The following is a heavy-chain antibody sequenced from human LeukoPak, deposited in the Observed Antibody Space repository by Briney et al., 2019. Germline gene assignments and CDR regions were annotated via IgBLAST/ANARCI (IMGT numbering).Heavy chain of an antibody. CDR2: ISGSGADT. Sequence: GGSLRLSCAASGFTFSTYAMNWVRQAPGQGLEWVSVISGSGADTYYADSVKGRFTISRDNSKSMLYLQMNSLRAEDTAVYYCAKVRRERWLQRGTFYFDYWGQGTLVTVSS. J-gene: IGHJ4*02. CDR3: AKVRRERWLQRGTFYFDY. D-gene: IGHD5-24*01. V-gene: IGHV3-23*01. CDR1: GFTFSTYA.